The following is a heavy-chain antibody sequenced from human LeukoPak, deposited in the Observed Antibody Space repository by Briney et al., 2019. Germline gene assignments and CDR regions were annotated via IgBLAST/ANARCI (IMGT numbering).Heavy chain of an antibody. J-gene: IGHJ5*02. D-gene: IGHD6-19*01. V-gene: IGHV4-59*01. CDR3: ARGLRSGWYGGFDP. CDR1: GDSIRSYY. Sequence: PSETLSLTCSVSGDSIRSYYWSWIRQPPGEGLEWIAYIHYTGGTNYNSSLKSRVTISVDTSKNQLSLKLSSVTAADTGVYYCARGLRSGWYGGFDPWGQGTLVTVSS. CDR2: IHYTGGT.